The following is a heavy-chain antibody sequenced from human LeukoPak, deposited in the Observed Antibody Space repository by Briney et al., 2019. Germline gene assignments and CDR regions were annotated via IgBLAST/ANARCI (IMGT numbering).Heavy chain of an antibody. Sequence: GGSLRLSCRGSGFTFSSYDMSWVRQAPGKGLEWVSSISGDAVSKYYAESVRGRFTISRDNSKDTLYLQMNSLRAEDTALYFCTKDRRSSGWPNWFDPWGQGSLVIVSS. D-gene: IGHD6-19*01. CDR1: GFTFSSYD. V-gene: IGHV3-23*01. CDR3: TKDRRSSGWPNWFDP. J-gene: IGHJ5*02. CDR2: ISGDAVSK.